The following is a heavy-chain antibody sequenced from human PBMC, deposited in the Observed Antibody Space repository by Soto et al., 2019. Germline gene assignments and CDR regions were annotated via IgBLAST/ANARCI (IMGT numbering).Heavy chain of an antibody. CDR2: IFSDGTT. Sequence: QVQLQESGPGLVKPSETLSLTCTVSGASISSSSHYWGWIRQPPGKGLEWIANIFSDGTTYYSPSLSSRVAVSADTSKNQLSLRLRSVTNADTALYYCARQGVCGSTSCYGFWGQGTLVTVSS. D-gene: IGHD2-2*01. CDR1: GASISSSSHY. J-gene: IGHJ4*02. V-gene: IGHV4-39*01. CDR3: ARQGVCGSTSCYGF.